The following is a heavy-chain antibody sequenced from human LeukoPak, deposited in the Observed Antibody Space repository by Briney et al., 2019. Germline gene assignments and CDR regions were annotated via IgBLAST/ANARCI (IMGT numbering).Heavy chain of an antibody. CDR1: GFRIKDYA. D-gene: IGHD5-18*01. CDR2: INKSANDT. J-gene: IGHJ4*02. Sequence: GGSLRLSCVAPGFRIKDYAMSWVRQAPGKGLAWVAAINKSANDTYYADSVKGRFTISRDNSKNTLSLQMNNLRAEDTAVYYCAKMWIQLWSSGGDFDYWGRGILVAVSS. V-gene: IGHV3-23*05. CDR3: AKMWIQLWSSGGDFDY.